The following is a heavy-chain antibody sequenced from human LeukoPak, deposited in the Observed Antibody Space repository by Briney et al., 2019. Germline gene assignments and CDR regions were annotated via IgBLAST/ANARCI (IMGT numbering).Heavy chain of an antibody. J-gene: IGHJ2*01. Sequence: PSETLSLTCTASGGSISSSSYYWGWIRQPPGKGLEWIGSIYISGSPNYNPSLKSRVTMSVDTSKNQFSLKLSSVTAADTAVYYCARVSSSWYQDWYFDRWGRGTLVTVSS. CDR3: ARVSSSWYQDWYFDR. CDR2: IYISGSP. CDR1: GGSISSSSYY. V-gene: IGHV4-39*07. D-gene: IGHD6-13*01.